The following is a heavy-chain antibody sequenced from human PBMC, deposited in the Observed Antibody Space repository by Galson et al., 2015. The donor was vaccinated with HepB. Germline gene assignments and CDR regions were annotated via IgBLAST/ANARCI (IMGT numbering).Heavy chain of an antibody. D-gene: IGHD7-27*01. CDR3: ARRGTGDQYYFDY. Sequence: SLRLSCAASGFTFSSYSMNWVRQAPGKGLEWVSSISSSSNYIYYADSVKGRFTISRDNAKNSLYLQMNSLRAEDTAVYYCARRGTGDQYYFDYWGQGTLITVSS. CDR1: GFTFSSYS. J-gene: IGHJ4*02. V-gene: IGHV3-21*01. CDR2: ISSSSNYI.